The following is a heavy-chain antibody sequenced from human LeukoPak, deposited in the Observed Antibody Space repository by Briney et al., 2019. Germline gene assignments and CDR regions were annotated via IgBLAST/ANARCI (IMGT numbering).Heavy chain of an antibody. V-gene: IGHV3-23*01. D-gene: IGHD3-22*01. CDR3: AKNYHSGDNYSSYFDY. CDR1: GFTFSSYA. CDR2: ITGSGSGGYA. Sequence: PGGSLRLSCAASGFTFSSYAMAWVRQAPGKGLEWVSAITGSGSGGYAFYADSVKGRFTISRDNSQTTLFLQMNSLRAEDTAVYYCAKNYHSGDNYSSYFDYWGQGTLVAVSS. J-gene: IGHJ4*02.